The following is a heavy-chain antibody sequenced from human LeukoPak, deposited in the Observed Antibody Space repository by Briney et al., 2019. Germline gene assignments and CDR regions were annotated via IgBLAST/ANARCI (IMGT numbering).Heavy chain of an antibody. CDR2: ISSSSSYI. J-gene: IGHJ4*02. CDR1: GLTFSSYS. CDR3: ARGRGPAAGTFDY. Sequence: GGSLRLSCAASGLTFSSYSMNWVRQAPGKGLEWVSSISSSSSYIYYADSVKGRFTISRDNAKNSLYLQMNSLRAEDTAVYYCARGRGPAAGTFDYWGQGTLVTVSS. D-gene: IGHD6-13*01. V-gene: IGHV3-21*01.